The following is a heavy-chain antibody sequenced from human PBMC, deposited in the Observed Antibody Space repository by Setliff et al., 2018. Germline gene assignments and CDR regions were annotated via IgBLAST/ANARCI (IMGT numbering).Heavy chain of an antibody. V-gene: IGHV4-31*11. Sequence: SETLSLTCAVSGGSISSGGYNWSWIRQHPGKGLEWIGYIYYSGSTNYNPSLKSRVTISLDTSKSQFFLKLNSVTAADTGVYYCARMTGFLYMDVWGKGTTVTVSS. D-gene: IGHD3-3*01. CDR3: ARMTGFLYMDV. J-gene: IGHJ6*03. CDR1: GGSISSGGYN. CDR2: IYYSGST.